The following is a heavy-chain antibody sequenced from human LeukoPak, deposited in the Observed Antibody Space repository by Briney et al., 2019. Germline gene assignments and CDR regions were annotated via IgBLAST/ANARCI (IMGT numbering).Heavy chain of an antibody. V-gene: IGHV3-74*01. CDR3: ARAGYSSGWYYFDY. CDR2: INSDGSST. D-gene: IGHD6-19*01. CDR1: GLTFSSYW. Sequence: PGGSLRLSCAASGLTFSSYWMHWVRQAPGKGLVWVSRINSDGSSTSYADSVKGRFTISRDNAKNTLYLQMNSLRAEDTAVYYCARAGYSSGWYYFDYWGQGTLVTVSS. J-gene: IGHJ4*02.